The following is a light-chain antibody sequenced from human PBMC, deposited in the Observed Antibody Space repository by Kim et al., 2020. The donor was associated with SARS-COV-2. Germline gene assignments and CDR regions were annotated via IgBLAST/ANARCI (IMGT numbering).Light chain of an antibody. V-gene: IGLV1-40*01. Sequence: RVTISCTGSSSNIGAGYYVHWYQQLPGSAPRLLLYGNSNRPSGVPDRFSGSKSGTSASLAITGLQAEDEADYYCQSYDSSLSGSRVFGGGTQLTVL. CDR2: GNS. CDR1: SSNIGAGYY. CDR3: QSYDSSLSGSRV. J-gene: IGLJ2*01.